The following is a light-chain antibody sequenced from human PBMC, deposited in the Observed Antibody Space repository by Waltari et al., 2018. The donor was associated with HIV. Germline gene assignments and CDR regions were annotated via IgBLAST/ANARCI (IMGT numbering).Light chain of an antibody. Sequence: DIQMTQSPSTLSASVGDRVTITCRASQSISSWLAWYQQKPGKAPKLLIYKASSLESVVPSRFSGSGSGTECTLTISSLQPDDFATYYCQQYNSYPYTFGQGTKLEIK. CDR1: QSISSW. CDR3: QQYNSYPYT. V-gene: IGKV1-5*03. CDR2: KAS. J-gene: IGKJ2*01.